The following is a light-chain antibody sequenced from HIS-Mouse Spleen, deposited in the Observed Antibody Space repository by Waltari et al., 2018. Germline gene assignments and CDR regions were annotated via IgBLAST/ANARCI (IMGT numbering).Light chain of an antibody. V-gene: IGLV2-14*03. CDR2: DSS. Sequence: QSALTQPASVSGSPGQSITISCTGTSSDVGGYNYVSWYHKHPGKAPKLMIYDSSNRPSGVSNRFSGSKSGNTASLTISGLQAEDEADYYCSSYTSSSTWVFGGGTKLTVL. CDR1: SSDVGGYNY. J-gene: IGLJ3*02. CDR3: SSYTSSSTWV.